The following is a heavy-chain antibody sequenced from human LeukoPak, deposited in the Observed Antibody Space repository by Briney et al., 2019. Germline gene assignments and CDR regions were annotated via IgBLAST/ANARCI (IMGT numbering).Heavy chain of an antibody. Sequence: PGGSLRLSWGGAGFLTSNYTIVWDRQAPGKGLEWVSSMTHSGSNTYYADSVKGRFTISRDNSKNTLFLQMNRLRAEDTVTNYCARNVRAGYVGGLSYSDFWGQGTLVIVSS. CDR3: ARNVRAGYVGGLSYSDF. V-gene: IGHV3-23*01. CDR1: GFLTSNYT. D-gene: IGHD5-12*01. CDR2: MTHSGSNT. J-gene: IGHJ4*02.